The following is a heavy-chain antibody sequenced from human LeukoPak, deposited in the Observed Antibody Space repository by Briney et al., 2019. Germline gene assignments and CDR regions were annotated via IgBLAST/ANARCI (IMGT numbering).Heavy chain of an antibody. CDR1: GYTFTGYY. J-gene: IGHJ5*02. CDR2: INPNSGGT. D-gene: IGHD3-3*01. CDR3: ARDWPTTYYDFWSGYYTCNWFDP. V-gene: IGHV1-2*02. Sequence: ASVKVSCKASGYTFTGYYMHWVRQAPGQGLEWMGWINPNSGGTNYAQKFQGRVTMTRDTSISTAYMELSRLRSDDTAVYYCARDWPTTYYDFWSGYYTCNWFDPWGQGTLVTVSS.